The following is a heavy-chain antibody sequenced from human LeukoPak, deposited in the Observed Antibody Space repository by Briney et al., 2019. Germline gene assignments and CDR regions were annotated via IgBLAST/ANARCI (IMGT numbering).Heavy chain of an antibody. D-gene: IGHD3-10*01. J-gene: IGHJ5*02. CDR3: AKDLGYYGSRDWFDP. CDR2: ISGSGGST. CDR1: GFTFSSYA. Sequence: GGSLRLSCAASGFTFSSYAMSWVRQAPGKGLEWVSAISGSGGSTYYADSVKGRFTISRDNSKNTLYLQMNSLRAEDTAVYYCAKDLGYYGSRDWFDPWGQGTLVTVSS. V-gene: IGHV3-23*01.